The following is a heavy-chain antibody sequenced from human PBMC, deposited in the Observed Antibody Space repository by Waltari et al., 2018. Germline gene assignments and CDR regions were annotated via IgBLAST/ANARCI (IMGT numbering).Heavy chain of an antibody. CDR3: ARQGRGSDRSGWTWEWFDP. V-gene: IGHV4-38-2*01. CDR2: FYHSGNT. CDR1: GYSICSGYY. J-gene: IGHJ5*02. D-gene: IGHD6-19*01. Sequence: QVQLQASGPGLVKPSETLSLTCGVSGYSICSGYYWGWIRQPPGRGLEWIGGFYHSGNTYYNPIPRSRVTISRDTAKKSLSLKRGSVTVADTAVYFCARQGRGSDRSGWTWEWFDPWGQGTLVIVSS.